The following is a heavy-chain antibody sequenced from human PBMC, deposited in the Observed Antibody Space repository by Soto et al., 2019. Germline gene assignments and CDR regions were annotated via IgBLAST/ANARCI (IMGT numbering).Heavy chain of an antibody. CDR1: GDTFTDYY. CDR3: ARGGHVVVVTAALDY. Sequence: QVQLMQSGAEVKKPGASVKVSCKASGDTFTDYYIHWVRQAPGQGLEWMGTVNPSGGHTTYAQHFLGSVTMTRDTPTTTLYMELTSLTSDDTAIYYCARGGHVVVVTAALDYWGQGTLVTVSS. J-gene: IGHJ4*02. D-gene: IGHD2-21*02. CDR2: VNPSGGHT. V-gene: IGHV1-46*01.